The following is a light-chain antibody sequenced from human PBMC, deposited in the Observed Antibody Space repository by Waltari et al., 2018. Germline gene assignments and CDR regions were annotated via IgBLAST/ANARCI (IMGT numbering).Light chain of an antibody. CDR3: SSYTSSNTRDV. CDR1: SSDVGGYNY. Sequence: QSALTQPASVSGSPGQSITISCTGTSSDVGGYNYASWYQQHPGKAPKLMIYEVSNRPSGVSNRFSGSKSGNTASLTISGLQAEDEADYYCSSYTSSNTRDVFGTGTKVTVL. CDR2: EVS. J-gene: IGLJ1*01. V-gene: IGLV2-14*01.